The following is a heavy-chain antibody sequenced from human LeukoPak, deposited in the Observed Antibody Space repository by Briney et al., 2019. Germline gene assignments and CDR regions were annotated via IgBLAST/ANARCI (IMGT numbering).Heavy chain of an antibody. V-gene: IGHV4-30-4*01. J-gene: IGHJ6*02. Sequence: PSQTLSLTCTVSGGSISSGDYYWTWIRQPPGKGLEWIGYIYYSGSTYYNPSLKSRVTISVDTSKNQFSLKLNSMTAADTAVYYCARALYCSSTSCYWDYYYGMDVWGQGTTVTDSS. CDR3: ARALYCSSTSCYWDYYYGMDV. CDR1: GGSISSGDYY. D-gene: IGHD2-2*01. CDR2: IYYSGST.